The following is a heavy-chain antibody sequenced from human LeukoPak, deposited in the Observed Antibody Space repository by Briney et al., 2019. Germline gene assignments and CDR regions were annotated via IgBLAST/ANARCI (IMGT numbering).Heavy chain of an antibody. D-gene: IGHD3-10*01. V-gene: IGHV4-30-4*07. J-gene: IGHJ4*02. CDR2: IYTSGST. Sequence: SQTLSLTCTVSGGSISSGVYSWSWIRQPPGKGLEWIGYIYTSGSTNYNPSLKSRVTMSVDTSKNQFSLKLSSVTAADTAVYYCARDSNTMVREKGPHYDYWGQGTLVTVSS. CDR1: GGSISSGVYS. CDR3: ARDSNTMVREKGPHYDY.